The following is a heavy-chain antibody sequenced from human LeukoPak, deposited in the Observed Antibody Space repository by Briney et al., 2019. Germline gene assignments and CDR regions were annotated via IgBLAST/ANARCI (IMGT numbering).Heavy chain of an antibody. CDR3: ARGYSSSWYRHGDY. CDR2: ISYDGSNK. V-gene: IGHV3-30*03. CDR1: GFTFSSYG. Sequence: PGRSLRLSCAASGFTFSSYGMHWVRQAPGKGLEWVAVISYDGSNKYYADSVKGRFTISRDNSKNTLYLQMNSLRAEDTAVYYCARGYSSSWYRHGDYWGQGTLVTVSS. J-gene: IGHJ4*02. D-gene: IGHD6-13*01.